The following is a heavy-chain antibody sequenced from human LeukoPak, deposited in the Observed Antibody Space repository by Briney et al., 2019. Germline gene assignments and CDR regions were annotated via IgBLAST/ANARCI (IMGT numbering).Heavy chain of an antibody. Sequence: GGSLRLSCSASGFTFTNAWMSWVRQAPGQGLEWVGRIKSKTDGGTPDYAAPVNDRFTVSRDDSKNMLFLQMNSLKTEDTALYYCTTDSAYYGRWGQGTLVTVSS. D-gene: IGHD3-16*01. CDR2: IKSKTDGGTP. CDR1: GFTFTNAW. J-gene: IGHJ4*02. CDR3: TTDSAYYGR. V-gene: IGHV3-15*01.